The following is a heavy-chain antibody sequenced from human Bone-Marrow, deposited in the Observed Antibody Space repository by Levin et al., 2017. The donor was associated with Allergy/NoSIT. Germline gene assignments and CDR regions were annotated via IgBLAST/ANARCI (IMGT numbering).Heavy chain of an antibody. V-gene: IGHV1-69*06. CDR3: ARDAGWELITWFDP. CDR1: GGTFSSSA. J-gene: IGHJ5*02. Sequence: KISCKASGGTFSSSAISWVRQAPGQGLEWLGGIIPLFNTVNYAQKLQGRVTITADKSTGPAYMELNSLRYEDTAVYYCARDAGWELITWFDPWGQGTLVTVSS. D-gene: IGHD4-23*01. CDR2: IIPLFNTV.